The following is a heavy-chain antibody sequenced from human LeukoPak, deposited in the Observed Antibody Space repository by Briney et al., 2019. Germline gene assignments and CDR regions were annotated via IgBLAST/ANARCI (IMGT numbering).Heavy chain of an antibody. D-gene: IGHD3-9*01. CDR1: GFTFSTYW. V-gene: IGHV3-30*18. Sequence: GGSLRLSCAASGFTFSTYWMTWVRQAPGKGLEWVALISYDGSTKYYTDSVKGRFTISRDDSKNTLYLQMNSLRTEDTAVYYCANDQEAGVLRYFDSLVYWGQGTLVTVSS. CDR3: ANDQEAGVLRYFDSLVY. J-gene: IGHJ4*02. CDR2: ISYDGSTK.